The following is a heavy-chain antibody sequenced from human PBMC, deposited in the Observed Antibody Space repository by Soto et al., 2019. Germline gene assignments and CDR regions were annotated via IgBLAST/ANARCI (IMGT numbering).Heavy chain of an antibody. CDR2: IREDGSEK. J-gene: IGHJ3*02. V-gene: IGHV3-7*01. CDR1: GFSFSKYW. Sequence: EVRLVETGGDLVHPGESLRLSCAASGFSFSKYWMTWVRQAPGKGLEWLANIREDGSEKYYADSVRGRFAISRDNAENSLYLQMNSPRLEDPAVYSCASDTSPGAAGQWFDANDIWGQGTVVTVPS. D-gene: IGHD2-15*01. CDR3: ASDTSPGAAGQWFDANDI.